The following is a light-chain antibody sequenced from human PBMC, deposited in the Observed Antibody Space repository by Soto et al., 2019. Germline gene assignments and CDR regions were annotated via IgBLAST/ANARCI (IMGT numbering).Light chain of an antibody. V-gene: IGKV1-12*01. CDR2: AAS. CDR1: QGISSW. Sequence: DIQMTQSPSSVSASVGDRVTITCRASQGISSWLAWYQQKPGKAPKLLIYAASSLQSGVPLRFRGSGFGTNFSLTIRSPQPGALATYYCQQANSVPYTFGQGTKLEIK. J-gene: IGKJ2*01. CDR3: QQANSVPYT.